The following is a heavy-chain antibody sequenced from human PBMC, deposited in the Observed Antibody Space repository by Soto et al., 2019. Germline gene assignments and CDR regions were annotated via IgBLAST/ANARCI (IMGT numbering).Heavy chain of an antibody. CDR1: GYTFTSHG. Sequence: QDQLVQSGAEVKKPGASVKISCEASGYTFTSHGISWVLQAPGQGLEWLGWISTYNSRTHYAQKVQGRVTMTTDTSQSTAYLDLRSLTVDDTAVYYCARARYCASPSCYKHYYYGMDTWGQGTKVTVSS. CDR3: ARARYCASPSCYKHYYYGMDT. CDR2: ISTYNSRT. J-gene: IGHJ6*02. D-gene: IGHD2-2*02. V-gene: IGHV1-18*04.